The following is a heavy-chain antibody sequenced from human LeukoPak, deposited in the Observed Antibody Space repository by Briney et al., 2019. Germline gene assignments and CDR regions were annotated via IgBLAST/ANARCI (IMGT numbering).Heavy chain of an antibody. J-gene: IGHJ5*02. V-gene: IGHV3-48*01. Sequence: GGSLRLSCATSGFTFNTFGMHWARQAPGKGLEWVSYITGSATTTYYADSVKGRFTISRDNGKNSLYLQMNSLRAEDTSVYYCARDVGYRSWFDPWGQGTLVIVSS. D-gene: IGHD5-18*01. CDR1: GFTFNTFG. CDR2: ITGSATTT. CDR3: ARDVGYRSWFDP.